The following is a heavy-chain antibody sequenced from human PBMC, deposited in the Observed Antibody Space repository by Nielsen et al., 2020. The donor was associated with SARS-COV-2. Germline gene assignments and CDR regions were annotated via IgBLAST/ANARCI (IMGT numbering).Heavy chain of an antibody. CDR3: ARGVGYRDY. CDR1: GFTFNTYW. Sequence: GESLKISCAASGFTFNTYWMTWVRQAPGKGLEWVANIKQDGNEKYYVDSVKGRFTISRDNAKNSLYLQMNSLRAEDTAVYYCARGVGYRDYWGQGTLVTVLL. CDR2: IKQDGNEK. V-gene: IGHV3-7*02. J-gene: IGHJ4*02. D-gene: IGHD5-12*01.